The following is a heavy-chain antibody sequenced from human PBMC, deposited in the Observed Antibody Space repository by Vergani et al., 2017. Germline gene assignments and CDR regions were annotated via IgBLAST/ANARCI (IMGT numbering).Heavy chain of an antibody. V-gene: IGHV3-21*01. CDR1: GFTFSSYS. J-gene: IGHJ5*02. D-gene: IGHD3-10*01. Sequence: VQLVESGGGLVKPGGSLRLSCAASGFTFSSYSMNWVRQAPGKGLEWVSCISSSSSYIYYADAVKGRFTISRDNAKNTLYLQMNSLRAEDTAVYYCARDGLLWFGELFRYHWFDPWGQGTLVTVSS. CDR3: ARDGLLWFGELFRYHWFDP. CDR2: ISSSSSYI.